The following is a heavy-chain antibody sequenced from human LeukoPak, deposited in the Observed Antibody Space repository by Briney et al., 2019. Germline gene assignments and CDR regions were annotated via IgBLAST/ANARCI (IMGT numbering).Heavy chain of an antibody. J-gene: IGHJ2*01. D-gene: IGHD3-10*01. Sequence: GGSLRLSCAASGFTFSSYGMHWVRQAPGKGLEWVSAIRASGGTACYADSVKGRFTISGDNSKNTLYLQMNSLRAEDTAVYYCAKVWAHDGSGNPYWHFDLWGRGTLVTVSS. CDR3: AKVWAHDGSGNPYWHFDL. V-gene: IGHV3-23*01. CDR2: IRASGGTA. CDR1: GFTFSSYG.